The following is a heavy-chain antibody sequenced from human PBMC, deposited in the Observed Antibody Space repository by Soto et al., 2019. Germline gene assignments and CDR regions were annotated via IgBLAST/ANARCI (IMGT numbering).Heavy chain of an antibody. CDR2: ISYDGSNK. CDR1: GFTFSSYG. V-gene: IGHV3-30*18. Sequence: RLSCAASGFTFSSYGMHWVRQAPGKGLEWVAVISYDGSNKYYADSVKGRFTISRDNSKNTLYLQMNSLRAEDTAVYYCAKDVRSSSWAFDYWGQGTLVTVSS. J-gene: IGHJ4*02. CDR3: AKDVRSSSWAFDY. D-gene: IGHD6-13*01.